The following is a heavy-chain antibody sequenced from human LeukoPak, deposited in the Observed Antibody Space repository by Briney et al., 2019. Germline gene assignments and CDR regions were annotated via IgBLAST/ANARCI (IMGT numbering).Heavy chain of an antibody. CDR3: AREAYSGSYHGAFDI. V-gene: IGHV4-61*02. J-gene: IGHJ3*02. D-gene: IGHD1-26*01. CDR1: GGSISSGSYY. CDR2: IYTSGST. Sequence: SETLSLTCTVSGGSISSGSYYWSWIRQPAGKGLEWIGRIYTSGSTNYNPSLKSRVTISVDTSKNQFSLKLCSVTAADTAVYYCAREAYSGSYHGAFDIWGQGTMVTVSS.